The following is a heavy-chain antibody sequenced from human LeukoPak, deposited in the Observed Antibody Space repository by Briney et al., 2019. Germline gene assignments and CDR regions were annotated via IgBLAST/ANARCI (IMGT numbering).Heavy chain of an antibody. CDR2: ISGSGDSA. D-gene: IGHD2-15*01. V-gene: IGHV3-23*01. Sequence: GGSLRLSCAASRFTFSSYAMNWVRQAPGKGLEWVSAISGSGDSAYYADSVRGRFTISRDNSENTLYLQVNSLRAEDTAVYYCARQGGLVAATPWSDYWGQGTLVTVSS. CDR3: ARQGGLVAATPWSDY. J-gene: IGHJ4*02. CDR1: RFTFSSYA.